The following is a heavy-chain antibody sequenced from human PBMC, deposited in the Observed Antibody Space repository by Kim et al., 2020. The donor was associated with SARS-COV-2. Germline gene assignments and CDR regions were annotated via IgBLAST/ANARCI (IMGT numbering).Heavy chain of an antibody. CDR1: GGTFSKYA. J-gene: IGHJ3*02. CDR2: IIPIFGTA. CDR3: ARADYYDSSGWAAFDI. D-gene: IGHD3-22*01. Sequence: SVKVSCKASGGTFSKYAVSWVRQAPGQGLQWMGGIIPIFGTANYAQKFQGRVTITADESTSTAYMEMSSLRSEDTAVYYCARADYYDSSGWAAFDIWGQGTMVTVSS. V-gene: IGHV1-69*13.